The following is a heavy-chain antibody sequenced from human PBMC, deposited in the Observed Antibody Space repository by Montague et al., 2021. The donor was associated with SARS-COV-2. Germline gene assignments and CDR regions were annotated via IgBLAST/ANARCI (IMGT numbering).Heavy chain of an antibody. J-gene: IGHJ4*02. V-gene: IGHV3-30*18. Sequence: SLRLSCAVSGFTFITYGMHWVRQAPGKGPEWVAFISYDASNTFYGDSVKGRFTISRYNSKNTLFLQMSSLRAEDTAVYYCSKGSHMYCSTYYCFDFWGQGTQVTVSS. D-gene: IGHD2-15*01. CDR2: ISYDASNT. CDR3: SKGSHMYCSTYYCFDF. CDR1: GFTFITYG.